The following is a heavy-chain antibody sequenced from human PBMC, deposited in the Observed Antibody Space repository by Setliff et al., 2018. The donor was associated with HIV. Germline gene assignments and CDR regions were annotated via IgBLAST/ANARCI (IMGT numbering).Heavy chain of an antibody. CDR2: IYPGDSDT. J-gene: IGHJ2*01. CDR3: AGHGMYCSGGSCHSGWYFDL. V-gene: IGHV5-51*01. Sequence: PGESLKISCKGSGYSFTSYWIGWVRQMPGKGLEWMGIIYPGDSDTRSSPSFQGQLTISADKSISTAYLQWSSLKASDTAMYYCAGHGMYCSGGSCHSGWYFDLWGRGTLVTVSS. CDR1: GYSFTSYW. D-gene: IGHD2-15*01.